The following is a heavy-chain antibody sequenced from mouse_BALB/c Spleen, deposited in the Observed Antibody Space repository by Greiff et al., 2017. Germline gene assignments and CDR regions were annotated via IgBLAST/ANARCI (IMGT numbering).Heavy chain of an antibody. CDR1: GYTFTSCY. J-gene: IGHJ4*01. V-gene: IGHV3-8*02. CDR3: SKYNCGSIFYALDY. CDR2: ISYSGST. Sequence: EVKLMESGPSLVKPSPTLTLSCSVSGYTFTSCYMNWVRQFPGNKLEYMGYISYSGSTYYYPSHKSRISITRDTTENQYYLQLNSVTTEDTATYYGSKYNCGSIFYALDYWGQGTSVTVSA. D-gene: IGHD1-1*01.